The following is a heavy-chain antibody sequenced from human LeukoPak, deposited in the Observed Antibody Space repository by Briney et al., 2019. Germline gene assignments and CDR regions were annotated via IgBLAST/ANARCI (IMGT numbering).Heavy chain of an antibody. J-gene: IGHJ4*02. Sequence: GGSLRLSCAASGFTFTSYSMNWVRQAPGKGLEWVSSISSSSNYIYYADSVKGRFTISRDNAKNSLYLQMNSLRAEDTAVYYCAREPGDSSGWSEWGQGTLVTVSS. D-gene: IGHD6-19*01. V-gene: IGHV3-21*01. CDR2: ISSSSNYI. CDR1: GFTFTSYS. CDR3: AREPGDSSGWSE.